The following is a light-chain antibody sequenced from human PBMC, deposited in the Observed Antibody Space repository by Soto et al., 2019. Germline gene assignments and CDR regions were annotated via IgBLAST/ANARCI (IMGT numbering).Light chain of an antibody. CDR2: GHH. V-gene: IGLV1-40*01. CDR1: SSNIGAGYD. CDR3: QSYDSCLSGYV. Sequence: QSALTQPLSVFGAPGQRVTISCTGSSSNIGAGYDVHWYQQLPGTAPKPHIYGHHARPPGDPNRFSGSEPGTSRPLATVGFEAEDEGGYYRQSYDSCLSGYVFGTGTKVTVL. J-gene: IGLJ1*01.